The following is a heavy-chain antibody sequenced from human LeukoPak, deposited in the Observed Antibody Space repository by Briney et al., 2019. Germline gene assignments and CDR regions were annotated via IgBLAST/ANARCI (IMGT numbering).Heavy chain of an antibody. Sequence: GGSLRLSCAASGFTFSSYAMSWVRQAPGKGLEWVSAISGSGGSTYYADSVKGRFTISRDNSKNTLYLQMNSLRVDDTAVYHCAKGLSASGRFNAFDVGGQGTMVTVSS. D-gene: IGHD3-3*01. CDR2: ISGSGGST. CDR3: AKGLSASGRFNAFDV. V-gene: IGHV3-23*01. CDR1: GFTFSSYA. J-gene: IGHJ3*01.